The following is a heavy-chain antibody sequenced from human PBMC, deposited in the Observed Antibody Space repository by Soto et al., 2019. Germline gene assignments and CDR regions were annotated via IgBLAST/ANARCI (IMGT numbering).Heavy chain of an antibody. D-gene: IGHD2-2*01. CDR3: ARHRSDCISTSCYLYYFDY. Sequence: QLQLQESGPGLVKPSETLSLTCTVSGGSISSSSYYWGWIRQPPGKGLEWIGSIYYSGSTYYNPSLKSRVTISVDTSKNQFSLKLSSVTAADTAVYYCARHRSDCISTSCYLYYFDYWGQGTLVTVSS. CDR1: GGSISSSSYY. J-gene: IGHJ4*02. CDR2: IYYSGST. V-gene: IGHV4-39*01.